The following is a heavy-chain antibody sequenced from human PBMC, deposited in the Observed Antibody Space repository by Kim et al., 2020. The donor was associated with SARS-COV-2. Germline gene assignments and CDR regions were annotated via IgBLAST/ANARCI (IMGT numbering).Heavy chain of an antibody. CDR1: GGSISSSSYY. Sequence: SETLSLTCTVSGGSISSSSYYWGWIRQPPGKGLEWIGSIYYSGSTYYNPSLKSRVTISVDTSKNQFSLKLSSVTAADTAVYYCARHTLGSGSPNYYYYMDVWGKGTTVTVSS. D-gene: IGHD3-10*01. CDR3: ARHTLGSGSPNYYYYMDV. V-gene: IGHV4-39*01. J-gene: IGHJ6*03. CDR2: IYYSGST.